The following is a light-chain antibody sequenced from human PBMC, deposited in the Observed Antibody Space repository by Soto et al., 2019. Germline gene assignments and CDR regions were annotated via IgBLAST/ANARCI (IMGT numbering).Light chain of an antibody. Sequence: DIQMTQSPSSLSASVGDRVTITCRASQIITKYLGWYRQKPGEAPKLLIYGASSLQSGVPSRFIGSGSGMDFTLTISSLQPEDFATYYCQHSYSTPPTFGGGTKVDIK. J-gene: IGKJ4*01. CDR3: QHSYSTPPT. CDR1: QIITKY. CDR2: GAS. V-gene: IGKV1-39*01.